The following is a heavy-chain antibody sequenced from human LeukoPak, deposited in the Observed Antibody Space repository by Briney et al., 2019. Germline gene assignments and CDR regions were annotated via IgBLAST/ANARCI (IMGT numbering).Heavy chain of an antibody. CDR1: GYTFTSYD. J-gene: IGHJ4*02. CDR2: MNPNSGNT. D-gene: IGHD3-10*01. Sequence: ASVKVSCKASGYTFTSYDINWVRQATGQGLEWMGWMNPNSGNTGYAQKFQGRVTMTRNTSISTAYMELSSLRSEDTAVYYCARDRRTSVRGVSPHDYWGQGTLVTVSS. V-gene: IGHV1-8*01. CDR3: ARDRRTSVRGVSPHDY.